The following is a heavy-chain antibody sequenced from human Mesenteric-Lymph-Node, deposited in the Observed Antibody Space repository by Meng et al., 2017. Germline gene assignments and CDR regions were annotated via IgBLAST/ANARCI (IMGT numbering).Heavy chain of an antibody. CDR2: INTDTRKP. Sequence: QVQCVHSGSDLKTPGASVKVSCKASGYSFTTYAMNWVRQAPGQGLEWMGWINTDTRKPTYAQGFTGRFVFSLDTSVSTAYVEISSLKTEDTAVYYCARGKGLCSGGACSFDIWGQGTLVTASS. CDR3: ARGKGLCSGGACSFDI. D-gene: IGHD2-15*01. J-gene: IGHJ4*02. V-gene: IGHV7-4-1*02. CDR1: GYSFTTYA.